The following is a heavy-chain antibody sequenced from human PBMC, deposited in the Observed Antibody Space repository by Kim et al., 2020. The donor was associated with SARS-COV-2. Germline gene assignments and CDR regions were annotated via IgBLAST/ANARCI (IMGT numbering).Heavy chain of an antibody. V-gene: IGHV4-39*01. CDR1: GGSISSSSYY. J-gene: IGHJ3*02. CDR2: IYYSGST. Sequence: SETLSLTCTVSGGSISSSSYYWGWIRQPPGKGLEWIGSIYYSGSTYYNPSLKSRVTISVDTSKNQFSLKLSSVTAADTAVYYCARPADHDAFDIWGQGTMVTVSS. CDR3: ARPADHDAFDI.